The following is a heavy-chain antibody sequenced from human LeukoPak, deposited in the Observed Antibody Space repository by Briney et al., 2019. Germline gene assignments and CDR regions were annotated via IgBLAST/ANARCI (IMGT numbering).Heavy chain of an antibody. J-gene: IGHJ6*02. Sequence: ADSMKGRFTISRDNAKNSLYLQMNSLRAEDTALYYCAKDKGYDFWSNYERDGMDVWGQGTTVTVSS. D-gene: IGHD3-3*01. CDR3: AKDKGYDFWSNYERDGMDV. V-gene: IGHV3-9*01.